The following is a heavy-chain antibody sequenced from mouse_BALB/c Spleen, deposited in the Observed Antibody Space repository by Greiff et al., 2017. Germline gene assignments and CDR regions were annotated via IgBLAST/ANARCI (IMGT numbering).Heavy chain of an antibody. Sequence: EVMLVESGGGLVKPGGSLKLSCAASGFTFSSYAMSWVRQTPEKRLEWVASISSGGSTYYPDSVKGRFTISRDNARNILYLQMSSLRSEDTAMYYCARGALLYGNYDYWGQGTTLTVSS. CDR2: ISSGGST. CDR3: ARGALLYGNYDY. J-gene: IGHJ2*01. CDR1: GFTFSSYA. D-gene: IGHD2-1*01. V-gene: IGHV5-6-5*01.